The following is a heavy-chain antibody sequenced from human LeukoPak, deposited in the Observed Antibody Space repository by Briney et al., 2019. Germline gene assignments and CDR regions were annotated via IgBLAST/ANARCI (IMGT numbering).Heavy chain of an antibody. D-gene: IGHD3-10*01. Sequence: PSETLSLTCAVSGGSISSSNWWSWVRQPPGKGLEWIGEIYHSGSTNYNPSLKSRVTISVDKSKNQFSLKLSSVTAADTAVYYCARQRSQGFGEIPVDYWGQGTLVTVSS. J-gene: IGHJ4*02. CDR2: IYHSGST. V-gene: IGHV4-4*02. CDR1: GGSISSSNW. CDR3: ARQRSQGFGEIPVDY.